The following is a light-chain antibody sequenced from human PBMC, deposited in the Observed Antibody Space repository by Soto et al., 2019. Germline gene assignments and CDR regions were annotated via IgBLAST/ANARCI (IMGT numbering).Light chain of an antibody. CDR1: HRVNTY. Sequence: EILMTQSPATLSVSPGERATLSCRASHRVNTYLAWNQQRLGQAPRLLIYDASTRATGIPARFSGSGSGTEFTLTISSLQSEDFAVYYCQQYNNWPLTFGGGTKVDIK. J-gene: IGKJ4*01. V-gene: IGKV3-15*01. CDR3: QQYNNWPLT. CDR2: DAS.